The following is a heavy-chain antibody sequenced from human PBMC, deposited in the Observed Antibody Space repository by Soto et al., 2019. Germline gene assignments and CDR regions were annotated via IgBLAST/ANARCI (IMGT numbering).Heavy chain of an antibody. CDR3: ARMIVEMATTTLDY. J-gene: IGHJ4*02. CDR1: GGSVSSGSYY. V-gene: IGHV4-61*01. D-gene: IGHD3-22*01. CDR2: IYYSGST. Sequence: SETLSLTCTVSGGSVSSGSYYWSWIRQPPGKGLEWIGYIYYSGSTNYNPSLKSRVTISVDTSKNQFSLKLSSVTAADTAVYYCARMIVEMATTTLDYWGQGTLVTVSP.